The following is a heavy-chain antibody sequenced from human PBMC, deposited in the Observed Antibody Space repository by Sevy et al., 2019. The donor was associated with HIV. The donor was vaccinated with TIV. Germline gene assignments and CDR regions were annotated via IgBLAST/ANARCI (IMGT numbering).Heavy chain of an antibody. J-gene: IGHJ6*03. Sequence: GGSLRLSCTASGFTFISYPMSWVRQAPGKGLEWVSVVSGSGAGTYYADSVKGRFTISRDNSKNTLNLQMSSLRVEDTAVYFCVKAGPNWGGDNDYFYYYMDVWGKGTAVTVSS. V-gene: IGHV3-23*01. CDR2: VSGSGAGT. CDR3: VKAGPNWGGDNDYFYYYMDV. D-gene: IGHD7-27*01. CDR1: GFTFISYP.